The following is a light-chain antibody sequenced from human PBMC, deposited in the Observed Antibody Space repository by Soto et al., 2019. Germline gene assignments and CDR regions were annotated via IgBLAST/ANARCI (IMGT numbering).Light chain of an antibody. V-gene: IGKV1-39*01. CDR3: QQSYSTPWT. Sequence: DIQMTQSPSSLSASVGDRVTITCRSSQSISSYLHWYQQKPGKAPKLLIYAASSLQSGDPSRFSGSGSGTDFTLTISSLQPEDFATYYCQQSYSTPWTFGQGTKVEIK. CDR1: QSISSY. J-gene: IGKJ1*01. CDR2: AAS.